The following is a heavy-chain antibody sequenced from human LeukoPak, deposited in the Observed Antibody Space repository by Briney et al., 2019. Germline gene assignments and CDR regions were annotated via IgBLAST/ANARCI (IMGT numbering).Heavy chain of an antibody. CDR3: AKDHIWGYGYYFDY. J-gene: IGHJ4*02. V-gene: IGHV3-23*01. CDR1: GFTFSSYW. CDR2: ISGSGGST. D-gene: IGHD3-16*01. Sequence: GGSLRLSCAASGFTFSSYWMHWVRQAPGKGLEWASAISGSGGSTYYADSVKGRFTISRDNSKHTLYLQMDSLRAEDTAVYYCAKDHIWGYGYYFDYWGQGTLVTVSS.